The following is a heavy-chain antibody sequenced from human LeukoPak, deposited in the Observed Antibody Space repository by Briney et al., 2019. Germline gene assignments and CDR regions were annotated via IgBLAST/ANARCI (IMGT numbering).Heavy chain of an antibody. CDR3: ASDLYYDFWSGYSL. J-gene: IGHJ4*02. D-gene: IGHD3-3*01. Sequence: SETLSLTCTVSGGSISSSSYYWGWIRQHPGKGLEWIGYIYYSGSTYYNPSLKSRVTISVDTSKNQFSLKLSSVTAADTAVYYCASDLYYDFWSGYSLWGQGTLVTVSS. V-gene: IGHV4-39*07. CDR2: IYYSGST. CDR1: GGSISSSSYY.